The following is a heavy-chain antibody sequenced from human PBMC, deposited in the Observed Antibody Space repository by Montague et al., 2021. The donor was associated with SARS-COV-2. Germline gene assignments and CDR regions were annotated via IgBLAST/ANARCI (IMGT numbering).Heavy chain of an antibody. D-gene: IGHD2-15*01. CDR1: GGSISSFY. Sequence: SETLSLTCTVSGGSISSFYWSWFRQPPGKGLEWIGYISDSGCTNYNPSLTGRVTMSVDTSKNQFSLKVNSVTAADTAVYYCARHYSATLPAVYWGQGTLVTVSS. J-gene: IGHJ4*02. CDR2: ISDSGCT. V-gene: IGHV4-59*08. CDR3: ARHYSATLPAVY.